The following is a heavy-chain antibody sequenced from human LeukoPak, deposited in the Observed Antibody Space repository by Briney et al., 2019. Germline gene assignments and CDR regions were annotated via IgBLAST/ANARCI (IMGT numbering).Heavy chain of an antibody. D-gene: IGHD3-3*01. J-gene: IGHJ3*02. CDR2: ISYDGSNK. V-gene: IGHV3-30*18. CDR3: AKDGEYYDFWSAEGGHAFDI. Sequence: PGRSLRLSCAASGFTFSSYGMHWVRQAPGKGLEWVAVISYDGSNKYYADSVKGRFTISRDNSKNTLYLQMNSLRAEDTAVYYCAKDGEYYDFWSAEGGHAFDIWGQGTMVTVSS. CDR1: GFTFSSYG.